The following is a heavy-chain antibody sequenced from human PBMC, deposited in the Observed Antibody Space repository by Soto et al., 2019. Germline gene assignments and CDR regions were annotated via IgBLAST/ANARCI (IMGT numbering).Heavy chain of an antibody. CDR2: INHSGST. CDR3: ARGLRIFTMVRGVKGFDY. Sequence: QVQLQQWGAGLLKPSETLSLTCAVYGGSFSCYYWSCIRQPPGKGLEWIGEINHSGSTNYNPSLKSRVTISVVTSKYQFSRKLSSVTAADTAVYYCARGLRIFTMVRGVKGFDYWGQGTLVTVSS. V-gene: IGHV4-34*01. J-gene: IGHJ4*02. CDR1: GGSFSCYY. D-gene: IGHD3-10*01.